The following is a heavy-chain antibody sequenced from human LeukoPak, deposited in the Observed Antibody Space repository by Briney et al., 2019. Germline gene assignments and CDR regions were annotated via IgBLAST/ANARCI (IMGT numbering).Heavy chain of an antibody. D-gene: IGHD3-10*01. CDR2: ISSSGSTI. Sequence: SGGSLRLSCAASGFTFSSYEMNWVRQAPGKGLEWVSYISSSGSTIYYADSVKGRFTISRDNAKNSLYLQMNSLRAEDTALCYCAKEYGSGSFDIWGQGTMVTVSS. J-gene: IGHJ3*02. CDR3: AKEYGSGSFDI. V-gene: IGHV3-48*03. CDR1: GFTFSSYE.